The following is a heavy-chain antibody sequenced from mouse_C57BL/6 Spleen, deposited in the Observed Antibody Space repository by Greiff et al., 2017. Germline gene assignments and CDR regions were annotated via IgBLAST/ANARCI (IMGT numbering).Heavy chain of an antibody. D-gene: IGHD1-1*01. Sequence: EVNVVESGGGLVKPGGSLKLSCAASGFTFSSYAMSWVRQTPEKRLEWVATISDGGSYTYYPDNVKGRFTISRDNAKNNLYLQMSHLKSEDTAMYYGARERDYYGSSSWFAYWGQGTLVTVSA. CDR3: ARERDYYGSSSWFAY. V-gene: IGHV5-4*01. J-gene: IGHJ3*01. CDR2: ISDGGSYT. CDR1: GFTFSSYA.